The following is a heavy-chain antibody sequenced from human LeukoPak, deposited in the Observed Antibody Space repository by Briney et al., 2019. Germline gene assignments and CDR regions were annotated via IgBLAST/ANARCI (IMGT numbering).Heavy chain of an antibody. Sequence: GGTLRLSCAASGFTFDDYAMHWVRQAPRKGLEWVSLISGDGGSTSYADSVKGRFTISRDNSKNSLYLQMISLRTEDTALYYCAKDAFGYGGYWGQGTLVTVSS. J-gene: IGHJ4*02. D-gene: IGHD5-12*01. CDR2: ISGDGGST. CDR3: AKDAFGYGGY. V-gene: IGHV3-43*02. CDR1: GFTFDDYA.